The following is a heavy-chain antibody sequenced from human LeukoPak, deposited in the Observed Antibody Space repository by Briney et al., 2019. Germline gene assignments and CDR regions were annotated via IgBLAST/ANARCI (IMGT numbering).Heavy chain of an antibody. Sequence: GGSLRLSCAVSGFTFSSYAMSWVRQAPGKGLEWVSAISGSGGSTYYADSVKGRFTISRDNSKNTLYLQMNSLRAEDTAVYYCAREKKTEWTTGAFDMWGQGTMVIVSS. D-gene: IGHD3-3*01. J-gene: IGHJ3*02. CDR2: ISGSGGST. CDR1: GFTFSSYA. V-gene: IGHV3-23*01. CDR3: AREKKTEWTTGAFDM.